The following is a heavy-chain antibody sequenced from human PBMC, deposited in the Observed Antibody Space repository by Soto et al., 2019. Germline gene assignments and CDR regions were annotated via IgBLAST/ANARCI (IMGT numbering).Heavy chain of an antibody. CDR1: GGSISTYY. CDR3: ARGDKYCSGGTCYVNWFDP. D-gene: IGHD2-15*01. V-gene: IGHV4-59*01. Sequence: KPSETLSLTCTVSGGSISTYYWSWIRQPPGKGLEWIGNIYYSGSTNYNPSLKSRVTISVDTSKNQFSLRLSSVTAADTAVYYCARGDKYCSGGTCYVNWFDPWGQGTLVTVSS. J-gene: IGHJ5*02. CDR2: IYYSGST.